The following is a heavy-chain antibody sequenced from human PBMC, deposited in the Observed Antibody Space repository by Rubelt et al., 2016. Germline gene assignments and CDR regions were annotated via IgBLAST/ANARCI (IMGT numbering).Heavy chain of an antibody. CDR3: ARGDFGPTNWFDA. CDR2: ISSSSRYI. J-gene: IGHJ5*02. D-gene: IGHD3-3*01. V-gene: IGHV3-21*01. CDR1: GFTFSSYS. Sequence: EVQLVESGGGLVKPGGSLRLSCAASGFTFSSYSMNWVRQAPGKGLEWVSSISSSSRYIYYADSVKGRFTISRDNAKNSLYLQMNSLRAEDTAVYDCARGDFGPTNWFDAWGQGTLVTVSS.